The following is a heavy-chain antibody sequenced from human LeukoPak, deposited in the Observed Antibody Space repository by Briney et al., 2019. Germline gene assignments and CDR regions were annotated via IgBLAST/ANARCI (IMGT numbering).Heavy chain of an antibody. CDR2: INSDGSSP. V-gene: IGHV3-74*01. CDR3: AKAYSSSYYNWFDP. D-gene: IGHD6-13*01. J-gene: IGHJ5*02. Sequence: TGGSLRLSCAASGFIFSSSWMHWVRQDSEKGLVWVTRINSDGSSPDYADSVRGRFTISRDNAKSTLYLRMNSLRVEDTAVYYCAKAYSSSYYNWFDPWGQGTLVTVSS. CDR1: GFIFSSSW.